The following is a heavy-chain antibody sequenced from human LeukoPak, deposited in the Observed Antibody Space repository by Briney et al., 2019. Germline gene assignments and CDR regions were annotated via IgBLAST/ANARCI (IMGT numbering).Heavy chain of an antibody. Sequence: SETLSLTCAVYGGSFSGYYWSWIRQPPGKGLEWIGEINHSGSTNYNPSLKSRVTISVDTSKNQFSLKLSSVTAADTAVYYCARLYRASCFDYWGQGTLVTVSS. CDR2: INHSGST. V-gene: IGHV4-34*01. J-gene: IGHJ4*02. CDR3: ARLYRASCFDY. D-gene: IGHD1-26*01. CDR1: GGSFSGYY.